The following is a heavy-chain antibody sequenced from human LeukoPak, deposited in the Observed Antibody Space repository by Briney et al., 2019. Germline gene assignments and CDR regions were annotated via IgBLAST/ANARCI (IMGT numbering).Heavy chain of an antibody. CDR1: GFTFTTYG. J-gene: IGHJ3*02. CDR3: AKHTYHGNAFDI. Sequence: GGSLRLSCAASGFTFTTYGMSWVRQAPGRGLEWVSGITAGGGERYYADSVRGRFTISRDNSKNTLYLHMGSLSAEDTALYYCAKHTYHGNAFDIWGQGTMATVSS. V-gene: IGHV3-23*01. CDR2: ITAGGGER. D-gene: IGHD1-14*01.